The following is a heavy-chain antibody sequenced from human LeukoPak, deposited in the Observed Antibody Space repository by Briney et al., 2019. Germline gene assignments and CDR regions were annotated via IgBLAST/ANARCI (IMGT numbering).Heavy chain of an antibody. V-gene: IGHV3-30*18. D-gene: IGHD3-16*01. CDR3: AKDDLGGASDI. Sequence: PGRSLRLSCAASGFTFSNYGMHWVRQAPGKGLEWVAVISYDGGNRDYADSVKGRFTISRDNSRNTLYLQMNSLRAEDTAVYYCAKDDLGGASDIWGQGTMVTVSS. CDR2: ISYDGGNR. J-gene: IGHJ3*02. CDR1: GFTFSNYG.